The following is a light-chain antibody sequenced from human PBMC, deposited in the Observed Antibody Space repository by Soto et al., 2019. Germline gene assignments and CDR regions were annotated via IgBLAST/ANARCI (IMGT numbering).Light chain of an antibody. CDR3: QKLNSYPFN. V-gene: IGKV1-9*01. J-gene: IGKJ5*01. CDR1: QGISSY. Sequence: DIQLTHSPSFLSASIVYRVTITFRASQGISSYLAWYQQKPGKAPKFLIYAASTLQSGVPSRFRGSESGTEFTLTISSLQPEDFATYYCQKLNSYPFNFGQGTRLEIK. CDR2: AAS.